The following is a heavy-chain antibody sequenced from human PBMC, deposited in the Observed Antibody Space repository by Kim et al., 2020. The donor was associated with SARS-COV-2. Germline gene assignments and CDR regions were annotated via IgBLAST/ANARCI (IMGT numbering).Heavy chain of an antibody. D-gene: IGHD3-22*01. CDR3: ARIPFDSSGYYPPERFDP. V-gene: IGHV4-39*01. CDR2: IYYSGST. Sequence: SETLSLTCTVSGGSISSSSYYWGWIRQPPGKGLEWIGSIYYSGSTYYNPSLKSRFTISVDTSKNQFSLKLSSVTAADTAVYYCARIPFDSSGYYPPERFDPWGQGTLVTVSS. CDR1: GGSISSSSYY. J-gene: IGHJ5*02.